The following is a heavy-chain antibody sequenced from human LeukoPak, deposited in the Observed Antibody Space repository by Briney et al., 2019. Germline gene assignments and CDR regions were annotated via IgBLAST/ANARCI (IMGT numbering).Heavy chain of an antibody. V-gene: IGHV4-34*01. CDR3: ARGRGIAAAGTGVDY. Sequence: PSETLSLTCAVYGGSFSGYYWSWIRQPPGKGLEWIGEINHSGSTNYNPSLKSRVTISVDTSKNQFSLKLSSVTAADTAVCYCARGRGIAAAGTGVDYWGQGTLVTVSS. D-gene: IGHD6-13*01. J-gene: IGHJ4*02. CDR2: INHSGST. CDR1: GGSFSGYY.